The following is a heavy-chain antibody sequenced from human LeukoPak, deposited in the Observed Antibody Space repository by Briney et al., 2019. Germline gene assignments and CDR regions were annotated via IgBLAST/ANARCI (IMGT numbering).Heavy chain of an antibody. CDR3: ARWKATVTTYAFDI. CDR2: INAGNGNT. J-gene: IGHJ3*02. CDR1: GYTFTSYA. V-gene: IGHV1-3*01. D-gene: IGHD4-17*01. Sequence: ASVKVSCKASGYTFTSYAMHWVRQAPGQRLEWMGWINAGNGNTKYSQKFQGRVTITADESTSTAYMELSSLRSGDTAVYYCARWKATVTTYAFDIWGQGTMVTVSS.